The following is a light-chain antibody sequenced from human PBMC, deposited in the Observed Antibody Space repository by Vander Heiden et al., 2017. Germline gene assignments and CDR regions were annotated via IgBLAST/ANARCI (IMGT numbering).Light chain of an antibody. Sequence: QSVLTQPPSASGTPGQRVTISCSGSSSNIGTNTVNWYQQLPGTAPKLLIYSTNQRPSGVPDRFSGSKSGTSASLAISGLQSEDEADYDCGARDDSLNAVLFGGGTKRTVL. CDR3: GARDDSLNAVL. V-gene: IGLV1-44*01. CDR2: STN. J-gene: IGLJ2*01. CDR1: SSNIGTNT.